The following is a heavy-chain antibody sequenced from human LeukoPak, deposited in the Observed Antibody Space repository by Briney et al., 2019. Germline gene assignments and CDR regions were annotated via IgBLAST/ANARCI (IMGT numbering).Heavy chain of an antibody. CDR3: ARDRSGYANDAFDF. Sequence: PGGSRRLSCAASGFTVSSNYMSWVRQAPGKGLEWVSIIYRSGSTYYADSVKGRFTISRDNSKNTMFLQMNSLRAEDTAVYHCARDRSGYANDAFDFWGQGTMVTVSS. D-gene: IGHD3-3*01. V-gene: IGHV3-66*03. J-gene: IGHJ3*01. CDR2: IYRSGST. CDR1: GFTVSSNY.